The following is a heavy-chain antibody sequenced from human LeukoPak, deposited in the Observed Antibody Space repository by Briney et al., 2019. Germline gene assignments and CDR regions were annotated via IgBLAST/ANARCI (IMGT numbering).Heavy chain of an antibody. CDR3: ARHQYSSGWNAEYFQH. Sequence: SETLSLTCTVSGYSISSGYYWGWIRQPPGKGLEWIGSIYHSGSTHYNPSLKSRVTISVDTSKNQFSLKLSSVTAADTAVYYCARHQYSSGWNAEYFQHWGQGTLVTVSS. J-gene: IGHJ1*01. CDR1: GYSISSGYY. V-gene: IGHV4-38-2*02. CDR2: IYHSGST. D-gene: IGHD6-19*01.